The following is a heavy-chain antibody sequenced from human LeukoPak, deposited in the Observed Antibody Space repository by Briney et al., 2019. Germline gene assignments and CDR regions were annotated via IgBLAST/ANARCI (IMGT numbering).Heavy chain of an antibody. CDR3: ARPLYSPDQRAAAFDI. CDR2: IFYSGST. V-gene: IGHV4-39*07. J-gene: IGHJ3*02. D-gene: IGHD1-26*01. CDR1: GGSISTSNYY. Sequence: SETLSLTCTVSGGSISTSNYYWGWIRQPPGKGLEWIGNIFYSGSTYYSPSLRSRVTISLDTSKNQFSLKLSSVTAADTAVYYCARPLYSPDQRAAAFDIWGQGTMVTVSS.